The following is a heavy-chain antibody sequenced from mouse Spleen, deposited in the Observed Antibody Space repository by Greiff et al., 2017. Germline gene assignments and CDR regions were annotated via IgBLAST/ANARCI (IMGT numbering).Heavy chain of an antibody. V-gene: IGHV5-15*01. J-gene: IGHJ2*01. D-gene: IGHD4-1*01. CDR3: ARHGLGFDY. CDR2: ISNLAYSI. CDR1: GFTFSDYG. Sequence: EVKVVESGGGLVKPGGSLKLSCAASGFTFSDYGMAWVRQAPGKGPEWVAFISNLAYSIYYADTVTGRFTISRENAKNTLYLEMSSLRSEDTAMYYCARHGLGFDYWGQGTTLTVSS.